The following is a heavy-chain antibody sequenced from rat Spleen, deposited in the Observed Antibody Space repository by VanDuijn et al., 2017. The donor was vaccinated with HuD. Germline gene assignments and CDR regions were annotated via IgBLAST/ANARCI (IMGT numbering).Heavy chain of an antibody. CDR3: ARSEGTHYYLPFAD. D-gene: IGHD1-12*02. CDR1: GHSISSSYR. V-gene: IGHV3-3*01. J-gene: IGHJ2*01. CDR2: IKSAGST. Sequence: EVQLQESGPGLVKPSQSLSLTCSVTGHSISSSYRWNWIRKFPGNKLEWMGYIKSAGSTVYNPSLQGRVSISRDTSKNQFFLQVNSVTTEDSATYYCARSEGTHYYLPFADWGQGVMVTVSS.